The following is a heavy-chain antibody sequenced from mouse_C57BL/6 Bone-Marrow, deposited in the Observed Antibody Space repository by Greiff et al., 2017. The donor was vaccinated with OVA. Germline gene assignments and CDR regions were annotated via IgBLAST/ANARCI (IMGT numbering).Heavy chain of an antibody. D-gene: IGHD2-3*01. V-gene: IGHV1-80*01. CDR1: GYAFSSYW. J-gene: IGHJ4*01. Sequence: VTVVESGAELVKPGASVKISCKASGYAFSSYWMNWVKQRPGKGLEWIGQIYPGDGDTNYNGKFKGKATLTADKSSSTAYMQLSSLTSEDSAVYFCADGYWMDYWGQGTSVTVSS. CDR3: ADGYWMDY. CDR2: IYPGDGDT.